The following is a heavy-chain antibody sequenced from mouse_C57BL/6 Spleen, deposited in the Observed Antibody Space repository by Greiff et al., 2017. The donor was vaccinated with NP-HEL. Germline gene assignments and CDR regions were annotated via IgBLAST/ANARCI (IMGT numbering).Heavy chain of an antibody. D-gene: IGHD3-2*02. Sequence: VQLQQPGAELVKPGASVKLSCKASGYTFTSYWMQWVKQRPGQGLEWIGEIDPSDSYTNYNQKFKGKATLTVDTSSSTAYMQLSSLTSEDSAVYYCARAGDSSGSWFAYWGQGTLVTVSA. CDR3: ARAGDSSGSWFAY. CDR2: IDPSDSYT. CDR1: GYTFTSYW. V-gene: IGHV1-50*01. J-gene: IGHJ3*01.